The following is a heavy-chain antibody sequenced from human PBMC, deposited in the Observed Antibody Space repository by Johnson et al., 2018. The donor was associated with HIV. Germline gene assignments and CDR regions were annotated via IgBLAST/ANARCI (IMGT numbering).Heavy chain of an antibody. CDR3: ARERDSGDSLHRRFRAFDI. V-gene: IGHV3-66*02. J-gene: IGHJ3*02. CDR2: IYSGGGT. CDR1: GFTVSSNY. Sequence: VQLVESGGGLVQPGGSLRLSCAASGFTVSSNYMSWVRQAPGMGLQWVAGIYSGGGTQYADSVKGRFAISRDNSKNTLYLQMSSLRVDDTAAYYCARERDSGDSLHRRFRAFDIWGKGKMVTVSS. D-gene: IGHD4-17*01.